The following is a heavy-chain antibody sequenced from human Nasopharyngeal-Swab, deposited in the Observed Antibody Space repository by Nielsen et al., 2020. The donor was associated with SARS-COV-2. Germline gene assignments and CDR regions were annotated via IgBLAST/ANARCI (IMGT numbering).Heavy chain of an antibody. CDR2: IYYSGST. D-gene: IGHD6-13*01. CDR3: ASIPRIAAAGARYFDY. J-gene: IGHJ4*02. Sequence: GSLRLSCTVSGGSVSSGSYYWSWIRQPPGKGLEWIGYIYYSGSTNYNPSLKSRVTISVDTSKNQFSLKLSSVTAADTAVYYCASIPRIAAAGARYFDYWGQGTLVTVSS. V-gene: IGHV4-61*01. CDR1: GGSVSSGSYY.